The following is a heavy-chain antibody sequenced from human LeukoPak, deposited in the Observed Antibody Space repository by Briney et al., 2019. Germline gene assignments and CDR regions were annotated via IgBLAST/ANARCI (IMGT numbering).Heavy chain of an antibody. V-gene: IGHV3-21*01. CDR1: GFTFSSYS. CDR3: ARDPVTMVRGVIMYFDY. J-gene: IGHJ4*02. D-gene: IGHD3-10*01. CDR2: ISSSSSYI. Sequence: PGGSLRLSCAASGFTFSSYSMNWVRQAPGKGLEWVSSISSSSSYIYYADSVKGRFTISRDNAKNSLYLQMNSLRAEDTAVYYCARDPVTMVRGVIMYFDYWGQGTLVTVSS.